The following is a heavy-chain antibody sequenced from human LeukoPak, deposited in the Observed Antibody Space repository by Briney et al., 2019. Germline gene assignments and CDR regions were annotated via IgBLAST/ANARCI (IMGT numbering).Heavy chain of an antibody. CDR3: GRGVQVWLMSQRYFDS. J-gene: IGHJ4*02. CDR1: GGSIDTYY. CDR2: RYYSGSA. V-gene: IGHV4-59*01. Sequence: SETLSLTCTVSGGSIDTYYWSWIRQIPGKGLEWIGYRYYSGSAYYNPSLKSRVIISVDTSTNQFSLELTSVTAADTDLYYCGRGVQVWLMSQRYFDSWGQGTLVTVSS. D-gene: IGHD3-10*01.